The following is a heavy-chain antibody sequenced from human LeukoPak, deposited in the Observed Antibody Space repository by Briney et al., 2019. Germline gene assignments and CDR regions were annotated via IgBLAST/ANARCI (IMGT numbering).Heavy chain of an antibody. D-gene: IGHD6-19*01. CDR2: IWYDGSNK. Sequence: GGSLRLSCAASGFTFSSYGMHWVRQAPGKGLEWVAVIWYDGSNKYYADSVKGRFTISRDNSQNTLYLQMNSLRAEDTAVYYCARVRGDDKYRSGWYLDYWGQGTLVTVSS. CDR1: GFTFSSYG. CDR3: ARVRGDDKYRSGWYLDY. J-gene: IGHJ4*02. V-gene: IGHV3-33*01.